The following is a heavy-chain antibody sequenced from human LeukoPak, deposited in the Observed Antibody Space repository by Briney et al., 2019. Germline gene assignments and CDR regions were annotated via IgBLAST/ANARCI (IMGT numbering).Heavy chain of an antibody. Sequence: SETLSLTCTVSGGSISSYYWSWIRQPAGRGLEWVGRIYTSGSTNYNPSLKSRVTMSVDTSKNQFSLKLSSVTAADTAVYYCARDVGYYDSSLPPPSGMDVWGQGTTVTVSS. D-gene: IGHD3-22*01. CDR1: GGSISSYY. CDR2: IYTSGST. V-gene: IGHV4-4*07. CDR3: ARDVGYYDSSLPPPSGMDV. J-gene: IGHJ6*02.